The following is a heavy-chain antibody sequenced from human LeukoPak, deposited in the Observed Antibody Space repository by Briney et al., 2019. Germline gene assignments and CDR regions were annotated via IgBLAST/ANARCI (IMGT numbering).Heavy chain of an antibody. Sequence: ASVKVSCKASGYTFTGYYMHWVRQAPGQGLEWMGWINPNSGGTNYAQKFQGRVTMTRDTSTSTAYMELSRLRSDDTAVYYCARATGDYVYFRLFDYWGQGTLVTVSS. CDR2: INPNSGGT. CDR1: GYTFTGYY. D-gene: IGHD4-17*01. J-gene: IGHJ4*02. CDR3: ARATGDYVYFRLFDY. V-gene: IGHV1-2*02.